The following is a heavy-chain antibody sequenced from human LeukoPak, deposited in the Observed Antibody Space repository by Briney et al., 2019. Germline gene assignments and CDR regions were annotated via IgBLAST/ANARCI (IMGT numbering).Heavy chain of an antibody. CDR3: ASRAAAGTDY. Sequence: GGSLRLSCAASGFTFSSYAMHWVRQAPGKGLEWVAVISYDGSNKYYADSVKDRFTISRDNSKNTLYLQMNSLRAEDTAVYYCASRAAAGTDYWGQGTLVAVSS. CDR2: ISYDGSNK. D-gene: IGHD6-13*01. J-gene: IGHJ4*02. CDR1: GFTFSSYA. V-gene: IGHV3-30*04.